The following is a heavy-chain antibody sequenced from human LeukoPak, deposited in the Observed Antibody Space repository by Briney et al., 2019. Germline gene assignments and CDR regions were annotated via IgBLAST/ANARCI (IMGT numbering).Heavy chain of an antibody. J-gene: IGHJ3*02. CDR2: ISGDGRDA. Sequence: GGSLRLSCAASGFTFDDYAMHWVRQAPGKGLEWVSLISGDGRDAYYGDFVKGRFTISRDNINNSLYLQMNNLRTEDTALYYCAKDRVLAYQDTADSFDMCGQGTVVTVSS. D-gene: IGHD2-21*01. CDR1: GFTFDDYA. V-gene: IGHV3-43*02. CDR3: AKDRVLAYQDTADSFDM.